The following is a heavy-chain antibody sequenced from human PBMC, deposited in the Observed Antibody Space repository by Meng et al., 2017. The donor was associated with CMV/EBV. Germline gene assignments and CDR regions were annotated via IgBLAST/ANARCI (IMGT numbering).Heavy chain of an antibody. CDR3: ARSSSWYFQTDYYYYGMDV. CDR2: ISSSGSTI. D-gene: IGHD6-13*01. CDR1: GFTFSSYE. J-gene: IGHJ6*02. Sequence: GGPLRLSCAASGFTFSSYEMNWVRQAPGKGLEWVSYISSSGSTIYYADSVKGRFTISRDNAKNSLYLQMNSLRAEDTAVYYCARSSSWYFQTDYYYYGMDVWGQGTTVTVSS. V-gene: IGHV3-48*03.